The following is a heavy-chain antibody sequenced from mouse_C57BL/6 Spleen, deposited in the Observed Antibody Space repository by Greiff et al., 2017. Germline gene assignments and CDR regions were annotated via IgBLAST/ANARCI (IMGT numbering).Heavy chain of an antibody. CDR1: GFSLTSYG. J-gene: IGHJ4*01. CDR3: AKTGGTTEYYAMDY. Sequence: QVQLQQSGPGLVQPSQSLSITCTVSGFSLTSYGVHWVRQSPGKGLEWLGVIWRGGSTDYNAAFMSRLSITKDNSKSHVFFKMSSLQADDTAIYYCAKTGGTTEYYAMDYWGQGTSVTVSS. D-gene: IGHD1-1*01. CDR2: IWRGGST. V-gene: IGHV2-5*01.